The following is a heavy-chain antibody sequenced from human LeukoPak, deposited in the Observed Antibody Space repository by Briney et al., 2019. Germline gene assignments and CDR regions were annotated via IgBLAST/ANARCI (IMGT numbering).Heavy chain of an antibody. CDR1: GYTFTSYY. V-gene: IGHV1-2*02. J-gene: IGHJ6*03. CDR3: AREAVVVAAYLRSPDYYYYMDV. Sequence: ASVKVSCKASGYTFTSYYMHWVRQAPGQGLEWMGWINPNSGGTNYAQKFQGRVTMTRDTSISTAYMELSRLRSDDTAVYYCAREAVVVAAYLRSPDYYYYMDVWGKGTTVTVSS. CDR2: INPNSGGT. D-gene: IGHD2-15*01.